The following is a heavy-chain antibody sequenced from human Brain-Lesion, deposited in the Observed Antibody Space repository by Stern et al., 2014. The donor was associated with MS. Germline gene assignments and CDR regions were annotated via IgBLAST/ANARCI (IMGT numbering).Heavy chain of an antibody. Sequence: VQLVESGAEVKKPGESLKISCEASGYLFDDYWIGWVRQMSGRGLELVAIIFPRDSNTRYSPSVQRQVTISAHKSITPATLQWRSLKPPDPAMYSCARSPATPSGYDRFDYWGQGALVTVSS. J-gene: IGHJ4*02. V-gene: IGHV5-51*03. D-gene: IGHD5-12*01. CDR3: ARSPATPSGYDRFDY. CDR1: GYLFDDYW. CDR2: IFPRDSNT.